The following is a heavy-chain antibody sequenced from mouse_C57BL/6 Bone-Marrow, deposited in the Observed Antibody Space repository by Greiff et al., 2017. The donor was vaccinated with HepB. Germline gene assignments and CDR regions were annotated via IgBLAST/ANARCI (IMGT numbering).Heavy chain of an antibody. CDR2: IYPGNSDT. J-gene: IGHJ1*03. CDR3: TRSAITTVVATGRFDV. CDR1: GYTFTSYW. D-gene: IGHD1-1*01. V-gene: IGHV1-5*01. Sequence: EVQLQQSGTVLARPGASVKMSCKTSGYTFTSYWMHWVKQRPGPGLEWIGAIYPGNSDTSYNQKFKGKAKLTAVTSASTAYMELSSLTNEDSAVYYGTRSAITTVVATGRFDVWGTGTTVTVSS.